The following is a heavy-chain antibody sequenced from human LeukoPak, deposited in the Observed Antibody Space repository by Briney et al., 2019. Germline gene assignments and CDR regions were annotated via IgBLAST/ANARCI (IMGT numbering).Heavy chain of an antibody. CDR2: IYYIGST. CDR3: VRYYDSTGSFDY. D-gene: IGHD3-22*01. J-gene: IGHJ4*02. CDR1: GDSVSRSSYY. Sequence: PSETLSLTCTVSGDSVSRSSYYWTWIRQLPGKGLEWFGYIYYIGSTNYNPSLESRLTMSVDTSKNQFSLRLSSVIAADTAVYYCVRYYDSTGSFDYWGQGTLVTVSS. V-gene: IGHV4-61*01.